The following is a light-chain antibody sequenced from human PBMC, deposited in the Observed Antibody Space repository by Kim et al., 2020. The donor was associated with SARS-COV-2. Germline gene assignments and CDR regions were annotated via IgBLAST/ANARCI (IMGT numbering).Light chain of an antibody. Sequence: IQMTQSPSTLSASVGDRVTISCRASQNIGTYLAWYQHKPGKAPTLLVYRASSLQGGVPSRFSGSGSETEFILTINSLQPDDFATYYCQTYNSYPYTFGQGPKLEI. CDR2: RAS. V-gene: IGKV1-5*03. J-gene: IGKJ2*01. CDR3: QTYNSYPYT. CDR1: QNIGTY.